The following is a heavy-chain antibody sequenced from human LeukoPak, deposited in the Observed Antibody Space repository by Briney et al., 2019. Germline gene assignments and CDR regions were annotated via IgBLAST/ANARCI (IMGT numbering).Heavy chain of an antibody. D-gene: IGHD6-19*01. CDR3: ARDRRAYSSGWYSDY. Sequence: GASVKVSCKASGYTFTSYGISWVRQAPGQGLEWMGWISAYNGNTNYAQKLQGRVTMTTDTSTSTAYMELRSLGSDDTAVYYCARDRRAYSSGWYSDYWGQGTLVTVSS. CDR1: GYTFTSYG. CDR2: ISAYNGNT. V-gene: IGHV1-18*01. J-gene: IGHJ4*02.